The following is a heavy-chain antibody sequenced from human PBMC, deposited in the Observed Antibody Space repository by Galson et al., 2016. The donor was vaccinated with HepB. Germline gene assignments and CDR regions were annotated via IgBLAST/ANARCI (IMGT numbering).Heavy chain of an antibody. V-gene: IGHV4-39*01. D-gene: IGHD3-10*01. CDR1: GGSIGNSRYF. J-gene: IGHJ4*02. CDR2: INYSGTT. CDR3: ARLEISGSGNFFDF. Sequence: ETLSLTCTVSGGSIGNSRYFWTWVRQPPGEGLQWLGSINYSGTTYFDDSVKGRATLSVDMSESQYSLKVTSLTAADTARYYCARLEISGSGNFFDFWGQGALVTVSS.